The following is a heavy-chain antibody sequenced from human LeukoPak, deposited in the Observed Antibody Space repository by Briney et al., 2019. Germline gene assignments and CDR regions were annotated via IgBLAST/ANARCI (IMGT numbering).Heavy chain of an antibody. Sequence: PGGSLRLSCAASGFTFSSYWMSWVRQAPGKGLEWVANIKQDGSEKYYVDSAKGRFTISRDNAKNSLYLQMNSLRAEDTAVYYCASSYYYDSSGYYYYHYYMDVWGKGTTVTVSS. CDR3: ASSYYYDSSGYYYYHYYMDV. CDR2: IKQDGSEK. J-gene: IGHJ6*03. V-gene: IGHV3-7*01. CDR1: GFTFSSYW. D-gene: IGHD3-22*01.